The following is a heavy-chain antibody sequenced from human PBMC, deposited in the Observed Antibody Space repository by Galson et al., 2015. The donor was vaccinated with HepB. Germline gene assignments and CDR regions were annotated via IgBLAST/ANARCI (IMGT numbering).Heavy chain of an antibody. CDR2: IIPIFGTA. V-gene: IGHV1-69*13. D-gene: IGHD3-16*01. J-gene: IGHJ5*02. CDR3: ARTAFLGKVDWFDP. CDR1: GGTLSSYA. Sequence: SVKVSCKASGGTLSSYAISWVRQAPGQGLEWMGGIIPIFGTANYAQKFQGRVTITADESTSTAYMELSSLRSEDTAVYYCARTAFLGKVDWFDPWGQGTLVTVSS.